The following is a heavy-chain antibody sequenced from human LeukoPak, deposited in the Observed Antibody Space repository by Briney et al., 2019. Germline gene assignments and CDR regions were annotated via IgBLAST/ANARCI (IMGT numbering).Heavy chain of an antibody. CDR2: IGSTGRTI. J-gene: IGHJ4*02. CDR1: GFRFSSYE. CDR3: VRGDRYFFDY. Sequence: GGSLRLSCAASGFRFSSYEMNWVRQAPGRGLEWVSYIGSTGRTIYYVDSVKGRFTVSRDNAKNSLYLQMNSLRAEDTAIYYCVRGDRYFFDYWGQGTLVTVSS. V-gene: IGHV3-48*03. D-gene: IGHD1-14*01.